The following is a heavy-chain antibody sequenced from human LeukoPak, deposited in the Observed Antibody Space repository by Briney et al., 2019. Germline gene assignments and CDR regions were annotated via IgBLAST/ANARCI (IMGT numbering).Heavy chain of an antibody. CDR2: ISWNSGTI. CDR1: GFTFNYAW. V-gene: IGHV3-9*01. J-gene: IGHJ4*02. Sequence: GGSLRLSCAASGFTFNYAWMSWVRQVPGKGLEWVSGISWNSGTIDYADSVRGRFTISRDNAKNPLYLQMDSLRVEDTAFYYCAKDNRRHYTSGPNPDSLHWGQGALVTVSS. D-gene: IGHD6-19*01. CDR3: AKDNRRHYTSGPNPDSLH.